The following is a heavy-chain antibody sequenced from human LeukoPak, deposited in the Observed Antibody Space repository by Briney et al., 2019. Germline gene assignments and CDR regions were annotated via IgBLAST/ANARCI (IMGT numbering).Heavy chain of an antibody. CDR3: ARVISSAWRQNDL. CDR2: IRFNGMT. Sequence: PSETLSLTCSVSGASITNFEWWSWVRQPPGKGLEWIWEIRFNGMTNYNPSLKSRVTMSIDKSKNQFSLNLSSVTAADTAVYYCARVISSAWRQNDLWGQGTLVTVSS. J-gene: IGHJ5*02. CDR1: GASITNFEW. D-gene: IGHD3-22*01. V-gene: IGHV4/OR15-8*02.